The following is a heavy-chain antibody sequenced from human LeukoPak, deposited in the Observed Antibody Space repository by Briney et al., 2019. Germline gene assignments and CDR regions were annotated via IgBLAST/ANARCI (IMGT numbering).Heavy chain of an antibody. Sequence: SETLSLTCTVSGYSISSGYYWGWIRPPPGKGLEWIGSIYHSGSTYYIPSLKSRVTISVDTSKNQFSLKLSSVTAADTAVYYCARYSGSYYYWGQGTLVTVSS. D-gene: IGHD1-26*01. CDR3: ARYSGSYYY. CDR2: IYHSGST. V-gene: IGHV4-38-2*02. J-gene: IGHJ4*02. CDR1: GYSISSGYY.